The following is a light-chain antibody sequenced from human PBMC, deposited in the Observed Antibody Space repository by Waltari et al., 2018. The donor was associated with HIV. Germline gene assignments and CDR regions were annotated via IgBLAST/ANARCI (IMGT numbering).Light chain of an antibody. J-gene: IGKJ2*01. V-gene: IGKV1-12*01. CDR1: QGVGSY. CDR2: GAS. Sequence: DTQMTQSPSFLSASAGERAPITCRASQGVGSYLAWFQQKPGKAPNLLIYGASTLQSGVPSRFSGSGSGTDFTLTISTLQPEDFATYYCQQANSLPYTFGQGTKLDIK. CDR3: QQANSLPYT.